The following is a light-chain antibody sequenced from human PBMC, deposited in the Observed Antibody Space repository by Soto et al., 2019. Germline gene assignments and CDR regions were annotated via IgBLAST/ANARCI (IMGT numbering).Light chain of an antibody. CDR2: GAS. CDR3: QQYGSSPNT. J-gene: IGKJ2*01. CDR1: QSVRSSY. Sequence: EIVLTQSPGTLSLSPGERATLSCRASQSVRSSYLAWYQQKPGQAPRVLIYGASSRATGLPDRFRGSGSGTDFTLTISRLEPEDFAVYYCQQYGSSPNTFGQGTKLEIK. V-gene: IGKV3-20*01.